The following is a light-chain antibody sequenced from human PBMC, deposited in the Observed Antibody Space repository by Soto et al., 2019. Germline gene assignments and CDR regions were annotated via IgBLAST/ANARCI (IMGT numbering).Light chain of an antibody. Sequence: QSVLTQPPSASGTPGQRVTISCSGSSSNIGSNYVYWYQQLPGTAPKLLIYRNNQRPSGVPDRFSGSKSGTSASLAISGLRSEDEADYYCAAWDHSLSGREVFGGGTKLTVL. V-gene: IGLV1-47*01. J-gene: IGLJ2*01. CDR1: SSNIGSNY. CDR3: AAWDHSLSGREV. CDR2: RNN.